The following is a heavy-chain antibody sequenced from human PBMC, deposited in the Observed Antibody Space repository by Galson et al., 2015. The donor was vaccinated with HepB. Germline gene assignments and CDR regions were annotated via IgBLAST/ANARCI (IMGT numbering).Heavy chain of an antibody. CDR1: GFTFNNFAM. D-gene: IGHD2-8*02. J-gene: IGHJ6*04. V-gene: IGHV4-4*01. CDR2: IYHSGST. Sequence: SLRLSCAASGFTFNNFAMGWVRQAPGKGLEWIGEIYHSGSTNYNPSLKRRVTISIDKSKNQFSLKLTSVTAADTAVYFCARPIYCSVTTCSGPLHVWGTGTTVTVSS. CDR3: ARPIYCSVTTCSGPLHV.